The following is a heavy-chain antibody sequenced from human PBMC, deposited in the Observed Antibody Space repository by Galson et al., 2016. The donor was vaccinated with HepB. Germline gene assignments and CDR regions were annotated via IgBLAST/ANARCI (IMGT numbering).Heavy chain of an antibody. CDR2: ISSTGSSI. CDR1: GFDFRRYA. V-gene: IGHV3-48*02. D-gene: IGHD5-24*01. Sequence: SLRLSCAASGFDFRRYAMNWVRQAPGKGLQWLSYISSTGSSIYYADSVKGRLTVSRDNGRSSLFLRLDDLRDEDTAIYYCARGPRWLQLGYYFDYWSQGVLVTVSS. CDR3: ARGPRWLQLGYYFDY. J-gene: IGHJ4*02.